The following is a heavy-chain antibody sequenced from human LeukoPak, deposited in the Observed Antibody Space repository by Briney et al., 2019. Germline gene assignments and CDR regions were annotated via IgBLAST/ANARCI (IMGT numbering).Heavy chain of an antibody. V-gene: IGHV1-18*04. Sequence: ASVKVSCKASGCTFTSYGISWVRQAPGQGLEWMGWISAYNGNTNYAQKLQGRVTMTTDTSTSTAYMELRSLRSDDTAVYYCARDTLLWFGEQPDYWGQGTLVTVSS. D-gene: IGHD3-10*01. CDR1: GCTFTSYG. J-gene: IGHJ4*02. CDR2: ISAYNGNT. CDR3: ARDTLLWFGEQPDY.